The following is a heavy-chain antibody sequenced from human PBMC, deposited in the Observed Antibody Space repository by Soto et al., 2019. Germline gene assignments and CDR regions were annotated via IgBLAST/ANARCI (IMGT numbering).Heavy chain of an antibody. CDR1: GFTFSSYG. V-gene: IGHV3-33*01. Sequence: QVQLVESGGGVVQPGRSLRLSCAASGFTFSSYGMHWVRQAPGKGLEWVAVIWYDGSNKYYADSVKGRFTISRDNSKNTLYLQMNSLRAEDTAVYYCARFTLTEPFDYWGQGTMVTVSS. J-gene: IGHJ4*02. CDR3: ARFTLTEPFDY. CDR2: IWYDGSNK. D-gene: IGHD7-27*01.